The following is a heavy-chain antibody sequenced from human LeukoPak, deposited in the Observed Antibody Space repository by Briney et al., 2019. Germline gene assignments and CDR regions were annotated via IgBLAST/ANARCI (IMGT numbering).Heavy chain of an antibody. V-gene: IGHV4-34*01. CDR3: ARARRGDDYVWGSYRLWYYFDY. CDR2: INHSGST. Sequence: SETLSLTCAVYGGSFSGYYWSWIRQPPGKGLEWIGEINHSGSTNYNPSLKSRVTISVDTSKNQFSLKLSSATAADTAVYYCARARRGDDYVWGSYRLWYYFDYWGQGTLVTVSS. CDR1: GGSFSGYY. D-gene: IGHD3-16*02. J-gene: IGHJ4*02.